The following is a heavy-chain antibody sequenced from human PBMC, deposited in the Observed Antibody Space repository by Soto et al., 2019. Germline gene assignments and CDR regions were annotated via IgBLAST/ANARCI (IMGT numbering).Heavy chain of an antibody. V-gene: IGHV4-31*03. CDR2: IYYSGST. J-gene: IGHJ4*02. CDR3: ARAWRPVPAASYYFDY. Sequence: QVQLQESGPGLVKPSQTLSLTCTVSGGSISSGGYYWSWIRQHPGKGLEWIGYIYYSGSTYYNPSLKRRVTISVDTSKNQFSLKLSSVTAADTAVYYCARAWRPVPAASYYFDYWGQGTLVTVSS. D-gene: IGHD2-2*01. CDR1: GGSISSGGYY.